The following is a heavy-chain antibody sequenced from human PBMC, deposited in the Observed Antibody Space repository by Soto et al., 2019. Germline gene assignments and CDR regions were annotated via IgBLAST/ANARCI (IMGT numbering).Heavy chain of an antibody. CDR1: GFTFSSYG. CDR3: ARDHEQWLVPTYYFDY. J-gene: IGHJ4*02. CDR2: IWYDGSNK. Sequence: GGSLRLSCAASGFTFSSYGMHWVHQAPGKGLEWVAVIWYDGSNKYYADSVKGRFTISRDNSKNTLYLQMNSLRAEDTAVYYCARDHEQWLVPTYYFDYWGQGTLVTVSS. V-gene: IGHV3-33*01. D-gene: IGHD6-19*01.